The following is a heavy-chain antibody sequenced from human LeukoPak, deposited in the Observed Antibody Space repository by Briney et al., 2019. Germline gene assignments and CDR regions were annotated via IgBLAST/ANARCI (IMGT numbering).Heavy chain of an antibody. D-gene: IGHD6-13*01. CDR3: ARARSIAAAVYYFDY. V-gene: IGHV3-33*01. J-gene: IGHJ4*02. CDR2: IWYDGSNK. CDR1: GFTFSSYG. Sequence: GGSLRLSCAASGFTFSSYGMHWVRQAPGKGLEGVAVIWYDGSNKYCADSVKGRFTISRDNSKNTLYLQMNSLRAEDTAVYYCARARSIAAAVYYFDYWGQGTLVTVSS.